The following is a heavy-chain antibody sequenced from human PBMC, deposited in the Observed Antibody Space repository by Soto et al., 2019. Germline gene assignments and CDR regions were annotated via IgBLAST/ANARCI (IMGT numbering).Heavy chain of an antibody. CDR3: AFSVGRYCDSSSCLNWFDP. CDR2: IYWNDDK. CDR1: GLSLSTSGVG. V-gene: IGHV2-5*01. J-gene: IGHJ5*02. D-gene: IGHD2-15*01. Sequence: QITLKESGPTLVKPTQTLTLTCTFSGLSLSTSGVGVGWIRQPPGKALEWLALIYWNDDKRYSPSLNSRLTITKDTSKHQVVLTMTNMDPVDTATYYCAFSVGRYCDSSSCLNWFDPWGQGTLVTVSS.